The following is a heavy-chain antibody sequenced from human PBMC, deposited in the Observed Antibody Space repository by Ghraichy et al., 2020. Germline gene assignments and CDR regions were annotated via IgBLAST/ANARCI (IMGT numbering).Heavy chain of an antibody. CDR1: GGSISNSDYY. J-gene: IGHJ4*02. Sequence: GSLRLSCTVSGGSISNSDYYWGWIRQPPGKGLEWIGTIYYSGSTYYNPSLKSRVTISVDTSKNHFSLKLSSVTAADTALYYCARHRLSSSWFTGGHYFDYWGQGNLVTVSS. V-gene: IGHV4-39*01. CDR3: ARHRLSSSWFTGGHYFDY. CDR2: IYYSGST. D-gene: IGHD6-13*01.